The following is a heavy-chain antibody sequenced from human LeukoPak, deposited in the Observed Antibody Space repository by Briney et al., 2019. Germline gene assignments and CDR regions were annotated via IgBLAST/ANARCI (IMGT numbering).Heavy chain of an antibody. CDR2: LSSGGSMI. Sequence: GSVRLSCVASGFTFSDYYINWIRQAPGMGLEWIAYLSSGGSMIYYADSVKGRFAISRDNAKNSVYLQVNSLRAEDTALYYCARKIYGSDNYIDYWGQGTLVTVSS. V-gene: IGHV3-11*01. CDR1: GFTFSDYY. J-gene: IGHJ4*02. CDR3: ARKIYGSDNYIDY. D-gene: IGHD3-10*01.